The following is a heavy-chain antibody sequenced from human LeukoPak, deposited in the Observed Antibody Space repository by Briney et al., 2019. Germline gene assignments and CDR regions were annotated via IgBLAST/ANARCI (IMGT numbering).Heavy chain of an antibody. D-gene: IGHD3-22*01. CDR2: ISYDGSNK. CDR3: ARGTFLDSSGYYY. J-gene: IGHJ4*02. CDR1: GFTFSSYA. V-gene: IGHV3-30-3*01. Sequence: PGGSLRLSCAASGFTFSSYAMHWVRQAPGKGLEWVAVISYDGSNKYYADSVKGRFTISRDNSKNTLYLQMNSLRAEDTAVYYCARGTFLDSSGYYYWGQGTLVTVSS.